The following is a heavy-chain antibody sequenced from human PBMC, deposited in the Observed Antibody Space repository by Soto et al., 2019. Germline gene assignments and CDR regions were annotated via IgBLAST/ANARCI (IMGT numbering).Heavy chain of an antibody. D-gene: IGHD5-12*01. V-gene: IGHV3-30*03. CDR3: AITSVAAAPFIY. CDR1: GFIFSNYG. J-gene: IGHJ4*02. Sequence: QVQLVESGGGVVHPGRSLSLSCAGSGFIFSNYGMHWVRQAPGKGLEWVAFISYDGGETFYADSVKGRFTISREISRSPLFLHMTSLQKEATAFNSFAITSVAAAPFIYWGLGTLATV. CDR2: ISYDGGET.